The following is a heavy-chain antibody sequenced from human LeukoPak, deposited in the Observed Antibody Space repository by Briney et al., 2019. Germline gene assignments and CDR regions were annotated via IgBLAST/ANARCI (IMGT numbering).Heavy chain of an antibody. CDR1: GYTFTSYG. J-gene: IGHJ4*02. CDR2: ISAYNGNT. Sequence: ASVKVSCKASGYTFTSYGISWVRQAPGQGLEWMGWISAYNGNTNYAQKLQGRVTMTTDTSTSTAYMELRSLRSGDTAVYYCARDPYYYDSSGYYYKDYWGQGTLVTVSS. CDR3: ARDPYYYDSSGYYYKDY. V-gene: IGHV1-18*01. D-gene: IGHD3-22*01.